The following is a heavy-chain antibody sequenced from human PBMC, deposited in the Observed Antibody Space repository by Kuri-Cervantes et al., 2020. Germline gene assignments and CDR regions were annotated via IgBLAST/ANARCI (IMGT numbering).Heavy chain of an antibody. Sequence: GESLKISCIASGFTFSSNGMHWVRQAPGKGLEWVAFIRYDGSNKYFTDSVKGRFTISRDNFKNTLYLQMNSLRAEDTAVYYCARDDTAMADYWGQGTLVTVSS. V-gene: IGHV3-30*02. CDR2: IRYDGSNK. D-gene: IGHD5-18*01. CDR1: GFTFSSNG. J-gene: IGHJ4*02. CDR3: ARDDTAMADY.